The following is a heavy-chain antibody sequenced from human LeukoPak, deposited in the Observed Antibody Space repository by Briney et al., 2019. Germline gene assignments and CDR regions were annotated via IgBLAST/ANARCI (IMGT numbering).Heavy chain of an antibody. CDR2: ISYDGSNK. V-gene: IGHV3-30*03. Sequence: GRSLRLSCAASGLTFSSYGMHWVRQAPGKGLEWVAVISYDGSNKYYADSVKGRFTISRDNSKNTLYLQMGSLRAEDKAVYYCARGSSFWADFDYWGQGTLVTVSS. J-gene: IGHJ4*02. D-gene: IGHD3-16*01. CDR1: GLTFSSYG. CDR3: ARGSSFWADFDY.